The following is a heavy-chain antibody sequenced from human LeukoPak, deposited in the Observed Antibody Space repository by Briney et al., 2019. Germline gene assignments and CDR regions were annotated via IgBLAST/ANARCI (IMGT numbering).Heavy chain of an antibody. Sequence: SETLSLTCTVSGGSISSYYWSWIRQHPGKGLEWIGYIYYSGSTNYNPSLKSRVTISVDTSENQFSLKLSSVTVADTAVYYCARDGDGYTPNFDYWGQGTLVTVSS. CDR2: IYYSGST. CDR3: ARDGDGYTPNFDY. V-gene: IGHV4-59*01. CDR1: GGSISSYY. D-gene: IGHD5-24*01. J-gene: IGHJ4*02.